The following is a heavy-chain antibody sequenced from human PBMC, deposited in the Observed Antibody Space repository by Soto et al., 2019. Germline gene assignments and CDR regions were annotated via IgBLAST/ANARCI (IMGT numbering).Heavy chain of an antibody. D-gene: IGHD1-26*01. J-gene: IGHJ6*02. CDR1: GGSISSYY. Sequence: SETLSLTCTVSGGSISSYYWSWIRQPAGKGLEWIGRIYTSGSTNYNPSLKSRVTMSVDTSKNQFSLKLSSVAAADTAVYYCARGEPEPYYYYYGMDVWGQGTTVTVSS. CDR2: IYTSGST. CDR3: ARGEPEPYYYYYGMDV. V-gene: IGHV4-4*07.